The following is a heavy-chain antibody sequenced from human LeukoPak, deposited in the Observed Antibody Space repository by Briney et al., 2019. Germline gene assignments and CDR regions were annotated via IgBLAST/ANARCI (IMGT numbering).Heavy chain of an antibody. D-gene: IGHD2-2*01. J-gene: IGHJ4*02. Sequence: SETLSLTCTVSGGSISSSSYYWGWIRQPPGKGLEWNGSIYYSGSTYYNPSLKSRVTISVDTSKNQFSLKLSSVTAADTAVYYCARDSFMAPPWYCSSTSCPSFDYWGQGTLVTVSS. CDR1: GGSISSSSYY. CDR3: ARDSFMAPPWYCSSTSCPSFDY. CDR2: IYYSGST. V-gene: IGHV4-39*07.